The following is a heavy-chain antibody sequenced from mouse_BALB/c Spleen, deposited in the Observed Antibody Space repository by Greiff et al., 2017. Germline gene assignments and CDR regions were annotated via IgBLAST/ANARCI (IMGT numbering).Heavy chain of an antibody. CDR1: GFNINDTY. J-gene: IGHJ1*01. V-gene: IGHV14-3*02. Sequence: DVKLQESGAELVKPGASVKLSCTASGFNINDTYMHWVKQRPEQGLEWIGRIDPANGNTKYDPKFQGKATITADTSSNTAYLQLSSLTSEETAVYYCASPYCYGGCFYWCFDVWGAGTTVTVSS. CDR2: IDPANGNT. CDR3: ASPYCYGGCFYWCFDV. D-gene: IGHD1-1*01.